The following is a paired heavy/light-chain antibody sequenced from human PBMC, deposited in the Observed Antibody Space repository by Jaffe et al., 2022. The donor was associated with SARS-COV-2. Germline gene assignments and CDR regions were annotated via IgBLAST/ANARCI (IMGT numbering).Heavy chain of an antibody. CDR3: ARRIGWDRVGSRGLNFDH. J-gene: IGHJ4*02. V-gene: IGHV5-51*01. Sequence: EVQLVQSGAEVTQPGESLKISCKGFGYTFTSYWIGWVRQKPGKAPEWMGIIYPGDSDTRYSPSFQGQVTISADKSVNTAYLQWSSLKASDTAMYYCARRIGWDRVGSRGLNFDHWGQGTLVTVSS. CDR2: IYPGDSDT. D-gene: IGHD2-15*01. CDR1: GYTFTSYW.
Light chain of an antibody. CDR3: SSYTSRSSV. V-gene: IGLV2-14*01. Sequence: QSALTQPASVSGSPGQSITISCTGSTSDVGGYEYVSWYQQHPGKAPKLMIYDVSNRPSGVSNRFSGSKSGNTASLTISGLQAEDEADYYCSSYTSRSSVFGGGTKVTVL. CDR1: TSDVGGYEY. CDR2: DVS. J-gene: IGLJ3*02.